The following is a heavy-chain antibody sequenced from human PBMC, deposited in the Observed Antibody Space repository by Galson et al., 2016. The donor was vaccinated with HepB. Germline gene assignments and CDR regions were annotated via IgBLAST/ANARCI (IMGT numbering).Heavy chain of an antibody. V-gene: IGHV4-39*01. D-gene: IGHD6-19*01. J-gene: IGHJ6*03. CDR3: ATGIEVAGKMYYHYMDV. Sequence: SETLSLTCIVSGGSISDNTYYWGWIRQPPGRGLEWIGSIYYSGDTYYNPSLKSRLTISVDTSKNQFSLRLSSVTAADTGLYYCATGIEVAGKMYYHYMDVWGKGTTVTVSS. CDR1: GGSISDNTYY. CDR2: IYYSGDT.